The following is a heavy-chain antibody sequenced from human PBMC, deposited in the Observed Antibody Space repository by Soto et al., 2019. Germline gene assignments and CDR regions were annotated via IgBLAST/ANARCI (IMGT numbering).Heavy chain of an antibody. CDR3: GRSRGSTGFYCVDY. CDR2: ISYDGTID. Sequence: QVQLVESGGGVVQAGRSLRLSCATSGFTFSGYAMHWVRQAPGKGLEWVAVISYDGTIDYYADSVKGRFTMSRDNSRETLYLKMKSLRAEDTAVYYCGRSRGSTGFYCVDYWGQGTLATVSS. CDR1: GFTFSGYA. V-gene: IGHV3-30-3*01. D-gene: IGHD3-22*01. J-gene: IGHJ4*02.